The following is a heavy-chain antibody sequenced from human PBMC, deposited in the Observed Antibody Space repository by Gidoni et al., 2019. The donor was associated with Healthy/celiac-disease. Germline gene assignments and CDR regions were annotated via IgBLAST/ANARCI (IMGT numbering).Heavy chain of an antibody. CDR2: IYYSGST. CDR3: ARHGQGVVVAATLYYFDY. J-gene: IGHJ4*02. CDR1: GGSISSSSYY. V-gene: IGHV4-39*01. D-gene: IGHD2-15*01. Sequence: QLQLQESGPGLVKPSETLSLTCTVSGGSISSSSYYWGWIRQPPGKGLEWIGCIYYSGSTYYNPSLKSRVTISVDTSKNQFSLKLSSVTAADTAVYYCARHGQGVVVAATLYYFDYWGQGTLVTVSS.